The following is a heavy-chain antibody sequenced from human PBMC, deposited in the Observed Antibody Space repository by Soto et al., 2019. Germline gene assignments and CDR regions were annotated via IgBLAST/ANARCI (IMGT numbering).Heavy chain of an antibody. CDR3: AVQTTTQELYAKPGRFDY. Sequence: GASVKVSCKASGYTFTSYGISWVRQAPGQGLEWMGWISAYNGNTNYAQKLQGRVTMTTDTSTSTAYMELRSLRSDDTAVYYCAVQTTTQELYAKPGRFDYWGQGTLVIVSS. J-gene: IGHJ4*02. V-gene: IGHV1-18*04. D-gene: IGHD2-8*01. CDR1: GYTFTSYG. CDR2: ISAYNGNT.